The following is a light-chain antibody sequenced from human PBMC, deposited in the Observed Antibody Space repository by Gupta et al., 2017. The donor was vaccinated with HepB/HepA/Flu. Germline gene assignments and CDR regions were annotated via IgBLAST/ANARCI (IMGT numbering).Light chain of an antibody. J-gene: IGKJ1*01. CDR3: WQHNKSPCT. CDR1: QCRAHNDGNTY. Sequence: VTTQTALSSPVTLGQPASIPCWPSQCRAHNDGNTYLSWFQQKPGQPPRLLIYKTSNRESGVPDRFGGSGAGTDFTLTISSVEAEDFGVYYCWQHNKSPCTFGQGTKVEIK. CDR2: KTS. V-gene: IGKV2-24*01.